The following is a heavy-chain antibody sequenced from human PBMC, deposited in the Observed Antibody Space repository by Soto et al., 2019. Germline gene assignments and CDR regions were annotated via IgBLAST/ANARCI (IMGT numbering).Heavy chain of an antibody. D-gene: IGHD6-13*01. J-gene: IGHJ6*02. CDR3: ARLSRKNPSSSSWYELGYYGMDV. Sequence: QVQLQESGPGLVKPSGTLSLTCAVSGGSISSSNWWSWVRQPPGKGLEWIGEIYHSGSTNYNPSLKSRVTISVDKSKNQFSLKLSSVTAADTAVYYCARLSRKNPSSSSWYELGYYGMDVWGQGTTVTVSS. CDR2: IYHSGST. V-gene: IGHV4-4*02. CDR1: GGSISSSNW.